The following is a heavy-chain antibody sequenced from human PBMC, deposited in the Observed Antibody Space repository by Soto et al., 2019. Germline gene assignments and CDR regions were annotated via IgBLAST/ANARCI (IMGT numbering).Heavy chain of an antibody. CDR3: AREGSTYYDYVWGSYRYTNAFDI. D-gene: IGHD3-16*02. J-gene: IGHJ3*02. CDR1: GYTVTGYY. V-gene: IGHV1-2*04. Sequence: GASVKVSCKASGYTVTGYYMHWVRQAPGQGLEWMGWINPNSGGTNYAQKFQGWVTMTRDTSISTAYMELSRLRSDDTAVYYCAREGSTYYDYVWGSYRYTNAFDIWGQGTMVTVSS. CDR2: INPNSGGT.